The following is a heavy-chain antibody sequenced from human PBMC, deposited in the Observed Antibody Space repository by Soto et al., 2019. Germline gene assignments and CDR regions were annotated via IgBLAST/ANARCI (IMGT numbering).Heavy chain of an antibody. CDR3: GSGSYYRGYWFDP. D-gene: IGHD3-10*01. J-gene: IGHJ5*02. CDR1: GFTFSSYA. CDR2: ISSSGSTI. V-gene: IGHV3-48*03. Sequence: VQLVESGGGVVQPGRSLRLSCAASGFTFSSYAMHWVRQAPGKGLEWVSYISSSGSTIYYADSVKGRFTISRDNAKNSLYLQMNSLRAEDTAVYYCGSGSYYRGYWFDPWGQGTLVTVSS.